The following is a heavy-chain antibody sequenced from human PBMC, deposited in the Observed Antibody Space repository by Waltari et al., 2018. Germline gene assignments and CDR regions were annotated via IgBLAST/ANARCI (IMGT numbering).Heavy chain of an antibody. D-gene: IGHD3-3*01. CDR1: GFTFSGYA. CDR3: AKGVYDIDH. V-gene: IGHV3-23*01. Sequence: EVQLLESGGGLVQPGGSLRLSCAASGFTFSGYAIRWVRQAPGKGLECVASLTSSGGDTYYADSVKGRFTISRDNSKNTLHLQMNSLSPEDTAIYFCAKGVYDIDHWGQGTLVTVSS. J-gene: IGHJ4*02. CDR2: LTSSGGDT.